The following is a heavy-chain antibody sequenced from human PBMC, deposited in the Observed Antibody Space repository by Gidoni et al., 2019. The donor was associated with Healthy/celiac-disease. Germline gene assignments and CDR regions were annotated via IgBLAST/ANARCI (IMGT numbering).Heavy chain of an antibody. Sequence: EVQLVESGGGLVTPGGSLRLSWAASGFRFGSLSRTWVRQAPGKGREWVSSISSSSSYIYYADSVKGRFTISRDNAKNSLYLQMNSLRAEDTAVYYCARSQSNHKYSSGWYLGMDVWGQGTTVTVSS. CDR2: ISSSSSYI. V-gene: IGHV3-21*01. CDR1: GFRFGSLS. D-gene: IGHD6-19*01. CDR3: ARSQSNHKYSSGWYLGMDV. J-gene: IGHJ6*02.